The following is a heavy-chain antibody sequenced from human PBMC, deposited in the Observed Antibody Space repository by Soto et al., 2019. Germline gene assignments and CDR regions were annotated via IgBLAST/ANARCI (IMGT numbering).Heavy chain of an antibody. CDR3: ATDNYGSGSDPHLQYYYMDV. V-gene: IGHV1-24*01. CDR1: GYTLTELS. D-gene: IGHD3-10*01. Sequence: QVQLVQSGAEVKKPGASVKVSCKVSGYTLTELSMHWVRQAPGKGLEWLGGFDPEDGETIYAQKFQGSVTITEDTSTDTAYMELSSLRSEDTAVYYCATDNYGSGSDPHLQYYYMDVWGKGTTVTVSS. J-gene: IGHJ6*03. CDR2: FDPEDGET.